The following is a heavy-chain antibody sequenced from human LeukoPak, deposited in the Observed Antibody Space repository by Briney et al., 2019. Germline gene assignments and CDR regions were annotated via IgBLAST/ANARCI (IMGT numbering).Heavy chain of an antibody. CDR2: IYYSGST. CDR3: ARRESLDCSGGSCYRAEYFQH. J-gene: IGHJ1*01. V-gene: IGHV4-59*12. Sequence: PSETLSLTCTVSGGSISSYCWSWIRQPPGKGLEWIGYIYYSGSTNYNPSLKSRVTISVDTSKNQFSLKLSSVTAADTAVYYCARRESLDCSGGSCYRAEYFQHWGQDTLVTVSS. D-gene: IGHD2-15*01. CDR1: GGSISSYC.